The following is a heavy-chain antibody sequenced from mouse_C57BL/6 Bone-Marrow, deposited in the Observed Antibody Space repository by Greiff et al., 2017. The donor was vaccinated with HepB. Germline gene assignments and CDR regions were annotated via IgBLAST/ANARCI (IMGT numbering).Heavy chain of an antibody. CDR2: IYPRSGNT. CDR1: GYTFTSYG. CDR3: AREGLRLFV. V-gene: IGHV1-81*01. D-gene: IGHD2-2*01. J-gene: IGHJ1*03. Sequence: VQLQQSGAELARPGASVKLSCKASGYTFTSYGISWVKQRTGQGLEWIGEIYPRSGNTYYNEKFKGKATLTADKSSSTAYMELRSLTSEDSAVYFCAREGLRLFVWGTGTTVTVSS.